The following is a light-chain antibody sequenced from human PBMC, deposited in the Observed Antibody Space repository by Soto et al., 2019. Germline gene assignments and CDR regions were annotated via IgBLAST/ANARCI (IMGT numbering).Light chain of an antibody. CDR2: AES. V-gene: IGKV1-9*01. CDR3: QQVKSYPRT. CDR1: QGIAGS. J-gene: IGKJ4*01. Sequence: DIQLTQSPSFLSASVGDRVTITCRASQGIAGSLAWYQQKPGKPPKLLIYAESTLQSGVPSRFSGSGSGTRGTLTISSLQPEDFATYDCQQVKSYPRTFCGGTKVEIK.